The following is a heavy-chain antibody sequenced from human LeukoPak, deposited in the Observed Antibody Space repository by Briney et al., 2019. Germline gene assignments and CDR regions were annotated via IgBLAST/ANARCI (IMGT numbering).Heavy chain of an antibody. Sequence: PGGSLRLSCEASGFSFSSYNMNWVRQTPGKGLEWVANIKQDGSEKYYVDSVKGRFTISRDNAKNSLYLQMNSLRAEDTAVYYCARGGVAAAGDYWGQGTLVTVSS. CDR2: IKQDGSEK. V-gene: IGHV3-7*01. D-gene: IGHD6-13*01. CDR3: ARGGVAAAGDY. CDR1: GFSFSSYN. J-gene: IGHJ4*02.